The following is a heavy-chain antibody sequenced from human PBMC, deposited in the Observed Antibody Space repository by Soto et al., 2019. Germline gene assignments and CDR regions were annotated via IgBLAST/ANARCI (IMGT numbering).Heavy chain of an antibody. CDR1: GGSISRYY. J-gene: IGHJ6*02. V-gene: IGHV4-59*01. CDR3: ARGAGSGSYYTHYYYYYGMDV. Sequence: SETLSLTCTVSGGSISRYYWSWIRQPPGKGLEWIGYIYYSGSTNYNPSLKSRVTISVDTSKNQFSLKLSSVTAADTAVYYCARGAGSGSYYTHYYYYYGMDVWGQGTTVTISS. D-gene: IGHD3-10*01. CDR2: IYYSGST.